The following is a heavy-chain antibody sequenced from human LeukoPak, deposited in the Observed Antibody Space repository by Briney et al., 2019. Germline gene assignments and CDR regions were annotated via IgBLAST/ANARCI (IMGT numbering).Heavy chain of an antibody. CDR1: GVSISNHY. V-gene: IGHV4-59*08. CDR3: VRHSRVVAFDY. D-gene: IGHD2-15*01. J-gene: IGHJ4*02. CDR2: IYYTGNT. Sequence: PSETLSLTCTVSGVSISNHYSSWIRQPLGKGLEWIGYIYYTGNTNYNPSLKSRVTISEDTSKNQVSLELSSVTAADTAVYYCVRHSRVVAFDYWGQGNLVTVSS.